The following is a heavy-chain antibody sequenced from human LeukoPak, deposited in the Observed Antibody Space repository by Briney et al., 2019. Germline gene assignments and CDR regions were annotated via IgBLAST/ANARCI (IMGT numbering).Heavy chain of an antibody. Sequence: KFQGRVTITRDTSASTAYVELSNLRSEDTAVYYCASGGDDFDYWGQGTLVTVSS. CDR3: ASGGDDFDY. J-gene: IGHJ4*02. V-gene: IGHV1-3*01. D-gene: IGHD3-10*01.